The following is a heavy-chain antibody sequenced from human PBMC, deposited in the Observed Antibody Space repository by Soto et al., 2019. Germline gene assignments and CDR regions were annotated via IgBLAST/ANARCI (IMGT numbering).Heavy chain of an antibody. CDR1: GYSFTSYW. J-gene: IGHJ6*02. Sequence: ESLKISCKGSGYSFTSYWIGWVRQMPGKGLGWMGIIYPGDSDTRYSPSFQGQVTISADKSISTAYLQWSSLKASDTAMYYCASSGSDTAMPHYYYYGMDVWGQGTTVTVSS. CDR2: IYPGDSDT. CDR3: ASSGSDTAMPHYYYYGMDV. V-gene: IGHV5-51*01. D-gene: IGHD5-18*01.